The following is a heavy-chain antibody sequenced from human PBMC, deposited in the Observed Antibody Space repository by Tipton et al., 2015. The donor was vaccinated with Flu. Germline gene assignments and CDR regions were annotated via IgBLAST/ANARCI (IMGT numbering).Heavy chain of an antibody. CDR2: MWHDGNLQ. Sequence: SLRLSCVVPGFSFRNYSMHWVRQAPGKGLEWVALMWHDGNLQYYADSVKGRFTVSRDNAKNSLYLQMNSLRVEDTAVYYCALYVWGTYRTWGQGTLATVSS. CDR1: GFSFRNYS. V-gene: IGHV3-33*03. D-gene: IGHD3-16*02. J-gene: IGHJ5*02. CDR3: ALYVWGTYRT.